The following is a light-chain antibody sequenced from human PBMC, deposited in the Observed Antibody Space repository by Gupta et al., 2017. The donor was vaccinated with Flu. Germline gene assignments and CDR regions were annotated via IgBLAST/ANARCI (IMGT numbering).Light chain of an antibody. Sequence: DVQMTQSPSSLSASVGDRVAITCRASENIRNYLNWYQQKSGRAPNLLIDAASTLQSVVPSRFSGSGFGTDFTLTISSLQPEDFAIYYWQRTYSPLSITFGQGTRLDIK. V-gene: IGKV1-39*01. CDR3: QRTYSPLSIT. CDR2: AAS. CDR1: ENIRNY. J-gene: IGKJ5*01.